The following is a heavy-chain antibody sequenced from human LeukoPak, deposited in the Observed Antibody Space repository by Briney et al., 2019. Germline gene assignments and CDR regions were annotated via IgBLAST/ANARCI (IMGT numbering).Heavy chain of an antibody. CDR1: VGSISSSSYY. D-gene: IGHD5-12*01. CDR3: ARHQDGYGVEEFDY. J-gene: IGHJ4*02. Sequence: SESLSLTCTVSVGSISSSSYYWGWIRQPPGKGLEWIGSIYYSGSTYYNPSLKSRVTISVDTSKNQFSLKLSSVTAAETAVYYCARHQDGYGVEEFDYWGQGTLVTVSS. V-gene: IGHV4-39*01. CDR2: IYYSGST.